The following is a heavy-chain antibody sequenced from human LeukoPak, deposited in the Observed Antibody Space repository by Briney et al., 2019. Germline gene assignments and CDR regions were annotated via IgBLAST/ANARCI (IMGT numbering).Heavy chain of an antibody. CDR3: ARDSRRTGEFDY. V-gene: IGHV3-66*01. J-gene: IGHJ4*02. D-gene: IGHD1-1*01. Sequence: GGSLRLPCAASGFTVNNNDMNWVRQAPGKGLEWVSVIYIGGGTYYADSVKGRFTISRDNSKNTLYLQMSSLRAEDTAVYYCARDSRRTGEFDYWGQGTLVTVSS. CDR2: IYIGGGT. CDR1: GFTVNNND.